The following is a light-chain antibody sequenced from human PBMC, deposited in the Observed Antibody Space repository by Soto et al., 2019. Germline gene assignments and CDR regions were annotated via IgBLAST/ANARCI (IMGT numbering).Light chain of an antibody. CDR3: SSYRSSSTYV. Sequence: QSVLTQPASVSGSPSQSITISCTGTSSDVGGYNFVSWYQQHPGKAPKLLIYDVSDRPSGVSNRFSGSKSGNTASLTISGLQAEDEADYYCSSYRSSSTYVFGTGSKVTVL. J-gene: IGLJ1*01. V-gene: IGLV2-14*01. CDR1: SSDVGGYNF. CDR2: DVS.